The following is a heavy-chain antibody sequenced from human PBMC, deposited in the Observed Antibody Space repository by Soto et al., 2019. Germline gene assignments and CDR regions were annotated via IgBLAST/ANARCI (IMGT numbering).Heavy chain of an antibody. CDR3: ARDQNGSPHFDY. D-gene: IGHD1-26*01. Sequence: QVQLQESGPGLEKPSETLSLTCSVSGGSISDYYWSWIRQPPGRGLEWIGYIYKSGSTNYNPSLKSRVTISVDTSKNLFSLKLSSVTAADTAVYYCARDQNGSPHFDYWGQGTLVTVSS. CDR2: IYKSGST. J-gene: IGHJ4*02. CDR1: GGSISDYY. V-gene: IGHV4-59*01.